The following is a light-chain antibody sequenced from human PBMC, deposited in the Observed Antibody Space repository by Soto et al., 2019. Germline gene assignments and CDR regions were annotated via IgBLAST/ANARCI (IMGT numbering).Light chain of an antibody. CDR3: ETWDSNTRV. V-gene: IGLV4-60*03. CDR2: LEGSGSY. CDR1: SGHRSYI. J-gene: IGLJ1*01. Sequence: QAVVTQSSSASASLGSSVKLTCTLSSGHRSYIIAWHQQQPGKAPRYLMKLEGSGSYHKGSGVPDRFSGSSSGTDRYLTISNLQSEDEADYYCETWDSNTRVFGTGTKLTVL.